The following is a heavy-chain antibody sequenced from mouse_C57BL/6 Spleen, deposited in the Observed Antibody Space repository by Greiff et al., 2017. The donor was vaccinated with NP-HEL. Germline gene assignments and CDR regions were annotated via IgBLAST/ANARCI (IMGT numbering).Heavy chain of an antibody. Sequence: QVQLQQSGAELVRPGASVTLSCKASGYTFTDYEMHWVKQTPVHGLEWIGAIDPETGGTAYNQKFKGKAILTADKSSSTAYMELRSLTSEDSAVYYCARYEDYSFDYWGQGTTLTVSS. CDR3: ARYEDYSFDY. J-gene: IGHJ2*01. CDR1: GYTFTDYE. V-gene: IGHV1-15*01. CDR2: IDPETGGT. D-gene: IGHD2-3*01.